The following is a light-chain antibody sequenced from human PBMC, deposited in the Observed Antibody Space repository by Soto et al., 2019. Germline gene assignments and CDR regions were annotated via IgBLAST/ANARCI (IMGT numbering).Light chain of an antibody. CDR1: QSINSW. V-gene: IGKV1-5*03. Sequence: DSQMTQYASTLSAYVGDRVTINCRASQSINSWLAWYQQKPGKAPKLLISKASTLQSGVPPRFSGSGSGTEFTLTISSLQPDDFATYYCQQYESYPMTLGGGTKVDI. CDR3: QQYESYPMT. CDR2: KAS. J-gene: IGKJ4*01.